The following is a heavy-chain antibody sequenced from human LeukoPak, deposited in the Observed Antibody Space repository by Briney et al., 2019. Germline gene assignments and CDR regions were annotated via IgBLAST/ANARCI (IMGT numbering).Heavy chain of an antibody. D-gene: IGHD6-13*01. CDR1: GFTFDDYA. CDR2: ISWNSGNI. V-gene: IGHV3-9*03. Sequence: GGSLRLSCVASGFTFDDYAMHWVRQAPGKGLEWVSGISWNSGNIGYADSVKGRFTISRDNAKNSLYLQMNSLRAEDMAFYYCAKDTSSSWTAPDFDYWGQGTLVTVSS. CDR3: AKDTSSSWTAPDFDY. J-gene: IGHJ4*02.